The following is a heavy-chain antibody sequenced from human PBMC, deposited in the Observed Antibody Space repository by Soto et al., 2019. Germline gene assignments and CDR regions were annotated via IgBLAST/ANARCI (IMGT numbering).Heavy chain of an antibody. Sequence: SETLSLTCTVSGGSISSYYWSWIRQPPGKGLEWIGYIYYSGSTNYNPSLKSRVTISVDTSKNQFSLKLSSVTAADTAVYYCARYKRSGYDEVADYWGQGTLVTVSS. J-gene: IGHJ4*02. CDR1: GGSISSYY. D-gene: IGHD5-12*01. CDR2: IYYSGST. CDR3: ARYKRSGYDEVADY. V-gene: IGHV4-59*08.